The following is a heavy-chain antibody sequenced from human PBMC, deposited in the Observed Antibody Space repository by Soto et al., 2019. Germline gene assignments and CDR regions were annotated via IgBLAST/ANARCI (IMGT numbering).Heavy chain of an antibody. Sequence: KPSETLSLTCTVSGGSISSGGYYWTWIRQHPGKGLEWIGYIYYSGSTYYNPSLKNRVTFSIDTSKNQFSLKLSSVTAADTAVYYCARDRGQLWLRDWGQGTRVTVSS. CDR3: ARDRGQLWLRD. CDR1: GGSISSGGYY. V-gene: IGHV4-31*03. J-gene: IGHJ4*02. CDR2: IYYSGST. D-gene: IGHD5-18*01.